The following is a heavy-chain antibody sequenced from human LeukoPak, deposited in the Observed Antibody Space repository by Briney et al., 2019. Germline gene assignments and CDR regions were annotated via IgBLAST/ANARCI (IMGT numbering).Heavy chain of an antibody. CDR3: ARGIADSTGYYYVDY. D-gene: IGHD3-22*01. CDR2: TYYRSKWYN. J-gene: IGHJ4*02. Sequence: SQTLSLTCAISGDSVSSNSATWNWIRQSPSRGLEWLGRTYYRSKWYNDYAVSVKSRITTNPDTSKNQLSLQLNSVTPEDTAVYYCARGIADSTGYYYVDYWGQGTLVTVSS. CDR1: GDSVSSNSAT. V-gene: IGHV6-1*01.